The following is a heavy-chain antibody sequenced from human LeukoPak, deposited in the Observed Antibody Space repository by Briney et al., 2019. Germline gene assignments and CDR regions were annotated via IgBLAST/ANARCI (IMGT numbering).Heavy chain of an antibody. V-gene: IGHV3-21*01. CDR2: ISSSSSYI. Sequence: GGSLRLSCAASGFTFSSYGMNWVRQAPGKGLEWVSSISSSSSYIYYADSVKGRFTISRDNAKNSLYLQVNSLRAEDTAVYYCARQYYDIWSGYYTADYYFDYWGQGTLVTVSS. D-gene: IGHD3-3*01. CDR1: GFTFSSYG. CDR3: ARQYYDIWSGYYTADYYFDY. J-gene: IGHJ4*02.